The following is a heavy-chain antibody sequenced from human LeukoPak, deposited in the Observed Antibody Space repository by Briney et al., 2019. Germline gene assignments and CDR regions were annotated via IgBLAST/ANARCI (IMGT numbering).Heavy chain of an antibody. D-gene: IGHD1-26*01. J-gene: IGHJ6*02. CDR3: AGEYSGSYYYYYGMDV. Sequence: SVKVSCKASGGTFSSYAISWVRQAPGQGLEWMGGIIPIFGTANYAQKFQGRVTITADESTSTAYMELSSLRSEDTAVYYCAGEYSGSYYYYYGMDVWGQGTTVTVSS. V-gene: IGHV1-69*13. CDR2: IIPIFGTA. CDR1: GGTFSSYA.